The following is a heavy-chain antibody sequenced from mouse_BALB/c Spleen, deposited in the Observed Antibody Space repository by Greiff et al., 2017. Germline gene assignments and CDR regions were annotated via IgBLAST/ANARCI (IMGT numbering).Heavy chain of an antibody. Sequence: EVMLVESGGGLVKPGGSLKLSCAASGFTFSSYGMSWVRQTPDKRLEWVATISSGGSYTYYPDSVKGRFTISRDNAKNTLYLQMSSLKSEDTAMYYCARETTGYAMDYWGQGTSVTVSS. V-gene: IGHV5-6*03. CDR3: ARETTGYAMDY. J-gene: IGHJ4*01. CDR1: GFTFSSYG. D-gene: IGHD1-1*01. CDR2: ISSGGSYT.